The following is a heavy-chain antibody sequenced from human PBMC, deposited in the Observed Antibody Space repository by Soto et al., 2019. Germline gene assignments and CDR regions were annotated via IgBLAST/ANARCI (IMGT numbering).Heavy chain of an antibody. CDR1: GYTFTSYD. V-gene: IGHV1-8*01. Sequence: ASVKVSCKASGYTFTSYDINWVRQATGQGLEWMGWMNPNSGNTGYAQKFQGRVTMTRNTSISTAYMELSSLRSEDTAVYYCARPKSEATLYHYMDVWGKGTTVTVSS. CDR2: MNPNSGNT. J-gene: IGHJ6*03. CDR3: ARPKSEATLYHYMDV. D-gene: IGHD1-26*01.